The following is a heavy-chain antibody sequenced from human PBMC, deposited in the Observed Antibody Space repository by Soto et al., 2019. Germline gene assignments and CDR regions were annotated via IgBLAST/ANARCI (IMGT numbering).Heavy chain of an antibody. V-gene: IGHV4-59*08. CDR1: GGSISSYY. J-gene: IGHJ4*02. D-gene: IGHD1-26*01. Sequence: SETLSLTCTVSGGSISSYYWSWIRQPPGKGLEWIGYIYYSGSTNYNPSLKSRVTISVDTSKNQFSLKLSSVTAADTAVYYCASSDPPPGAVPFDYWGQGTLVTVSS. CDR2: IYYSGST. CDR3: ASSDPPPGAVPFDY.